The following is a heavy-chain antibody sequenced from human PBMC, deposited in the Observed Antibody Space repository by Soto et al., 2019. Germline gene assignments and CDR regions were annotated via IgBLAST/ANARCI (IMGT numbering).Heavy chain of an antibody. CDR1: GYSFTNND. CDR2: MNPGSGDT. CDR3: ARRHVSSVHFLRFDY. D-gene: IGHD3-3*02. Sequence: QVQLVQSGAEVREPGASVKVSCKASGYSFTNNDVSWVRQATGQGLEWMGWMNPGSGDTGYAQKFQGRVTMTRDISIATAYMELSSLRSDDTAIYYCARRHVSSVHFLRFDYWGQGTLVTVSS. J-gene: IGHJ4*02. V-gene: IGHV1-8*01.